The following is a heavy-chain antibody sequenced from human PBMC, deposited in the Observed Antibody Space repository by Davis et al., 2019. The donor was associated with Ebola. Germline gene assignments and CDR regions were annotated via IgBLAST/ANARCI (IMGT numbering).Heavy chain of an antibody. D-gene: IGHD6-19*01. V-gene: IGHV1-69*06. Sequence: AASVKVSCKASGYTFTSYAISWVRQAPGQGLEWMGGIIPIFGTANYAQKFQGRVTITADKSTSTAYMELRDLRSDDTALYYCARGAQWLGMPFDYWGQGTLVTVSS. CDR3: ARGAQWLGMPFDY. J-gene: IGHJ4*02. CDR2: IIPIFGTA. CDR1: GYTFTSYA.